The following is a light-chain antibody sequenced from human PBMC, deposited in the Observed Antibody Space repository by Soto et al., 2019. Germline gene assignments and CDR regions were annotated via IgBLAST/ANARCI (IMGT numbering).Light chain of an antibody. V-gene: IGKV1-39*01. J-gene: IGKJ1*01. CDR1: QSISTY. CDR3: QQYYSYPRT. Sequence: DIQMTQSPSSLSASVGDRVTISCRAGQSISTYLHWYQQKPGKAPKLLIYAASTLQSGVPSRFSGSGSGTDFTLTISCLQSEDFATYYCQQYYSYPRTFGQGTKVDIK. CDR2: AAS.